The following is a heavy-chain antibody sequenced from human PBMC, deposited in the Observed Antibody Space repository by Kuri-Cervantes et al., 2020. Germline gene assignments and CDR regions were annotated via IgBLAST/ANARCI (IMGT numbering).Heavy chain of an antibody. CDR2: ISSGSLTK. Sequence: ETLSLTCAASGFTFSNYNMNWFRQAPGKGPEWVSYISSGSLTKYYADSVKGRFTISRDNAKNSLYLQMNSLRAEDTAVYYCARDGEERLESRYITMVRGVTAYWGQGTLVTVSS. CDR3: ARDGEERLESRYITMVRGVTAY. V-gene: IGHV3-48*04. D-gene: IGHD3-10*01. CDR1: GFTFSNYN. J-gene: IGHJ4*02.